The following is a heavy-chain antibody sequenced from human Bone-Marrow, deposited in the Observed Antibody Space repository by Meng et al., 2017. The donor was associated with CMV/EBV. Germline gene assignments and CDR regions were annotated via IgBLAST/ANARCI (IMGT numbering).Heavy chain of an antibody. CDR1: GGSFSDHQ. CDR3: ARGRRRIVGATD. D-gene: IGHD1-26*01. CDR2: INHSGTS. Sequence: SETLSLSCAVYGGSFSDHQWTWIRQPPGKGLEWIGEINHSGTSKYNPSLKSRVTISVDTSKNQFSLKLSSVTAADTAVYYCARGRRRIVGATDWGQGTLVTVSS. J-gene: IGHJ4*02. V-gene: IGHV4-34*01.